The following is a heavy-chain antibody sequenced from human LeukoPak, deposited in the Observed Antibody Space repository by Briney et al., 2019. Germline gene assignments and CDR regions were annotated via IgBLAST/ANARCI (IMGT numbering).Heavy chain of an antibody. V-gene: IGHV3-23*01. CDR3: AKDPSYYGSGSTALN. Sequence: GGSLRLSCAASGFTFSSYGMSWVRQAPGKGLEWVSGISGSGGRTYFGDSVKGRFAISRDNSKNKLYLQMNSLRAEDTAVYYCAKDPSYYGSGSTALNWGQGTLVTVSS. D-gene: IGHD3-10*01. CDR1: GFTFSSYG. CDR2: ISGSGGRT. J-gene: IGHJ4*02.